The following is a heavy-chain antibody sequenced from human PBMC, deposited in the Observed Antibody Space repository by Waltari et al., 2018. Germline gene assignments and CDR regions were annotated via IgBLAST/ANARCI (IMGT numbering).Heavy chain of an antibody. Sequence: QVQLQQWGAGLLKPSETLSLTCAVYGGSFSGYYWSWIRQPPGKGLEWIGESNHSGSTNYTPALKRRVTRTVDTAMNHFSLKLSSVTVADTAVYYCAEEPRYCSGCSCLRHYFDYWGQGTLVTVSS. CDR1: GGSFSGYY. CDR2: SNHSGST. CDR3: AEEPRYCSGCSCLRHYFDY. J-gene: IGHJ4*02. D-gene: IGHD2-15*01. V-gene: IGHV4-34*01.